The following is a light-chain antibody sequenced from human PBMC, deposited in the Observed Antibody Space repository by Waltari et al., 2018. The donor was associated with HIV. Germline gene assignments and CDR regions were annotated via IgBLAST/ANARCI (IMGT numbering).Light chain of an antibody. Sequence: QAVLTQPPSLSASPGASASLTCTLRSRLNVGAYWISWYQPKPGSPPQFLLRYKSDSDKYQGSGVPSRFSGSKDASVNAGILFISGLQSEDEADYYCMIWHSDTVIIGGGTKLTVL. V-gene: IGLV5-45*01. CDR2: YKSDSDK. CDR1: SRLNVGAYW. J-gene: IGLJ2*01. CDR3: MIWHSDTVI.